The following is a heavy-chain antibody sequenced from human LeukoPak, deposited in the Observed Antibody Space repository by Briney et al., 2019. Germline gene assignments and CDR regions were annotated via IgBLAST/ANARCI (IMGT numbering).Heavy chain of an antibody. D-gene: IGHD6-13*01. CDR2: IFYSGDT. CDR1: GDSISSSSYY. CDR3: ARDSKVIAAEGNGFAP. Sequence: SETLSLTCTVSGDSISSSSYYWGWIRQPPGKGLEWIGTIFYSGDTYYNPSLKSRITISVDTSKNQFSLKLSSVTAADTAFYYCARDSKVIAAEGNGFAPGGKEPRVTVSS. V-gene: IGHV4-39*07. J-gene: IGHJ5*02.